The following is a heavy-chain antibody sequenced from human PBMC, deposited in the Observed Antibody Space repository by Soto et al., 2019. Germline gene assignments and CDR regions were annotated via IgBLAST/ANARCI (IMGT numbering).Heavy chain of an antibody. CDR1: GYTFTNCG. V-gene: IGHV1-18*01. CDR2: MSAYNGNT. J-gene: IGHJ5*02. Sequence: ASGKVSCRASGYTFTNCGMSWVRQAHGQGLEWMGWMSAYNGNTNYAQKLEGRVTMTTDTSTSTAYMELRSLRSDDTAVYYCERDWALIVVLPAPKVWFDPWGQGTLVTVSS. D-gene: IGHD2-2*01. CDR3: ERDWALIVVLPAPKVWFDP.